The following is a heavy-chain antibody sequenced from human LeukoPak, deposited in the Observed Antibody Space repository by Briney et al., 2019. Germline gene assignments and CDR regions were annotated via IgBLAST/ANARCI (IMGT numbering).Heavy chain of an antibody. CDR1: GYTFTSYG. D-gene: IGHD6-13*01. CDR3: ARVIIAAADTEIDY. Sequence: ASVKVSCKASGYTFTSYGISWVRQAPGQGLEWMGWISAYNGNTNYAQKLQGRVTMTTDTSTSTAYMELRSLRSDDTAVYYCARVIIAAADTEIDYWGQGTLVTVSS. CDR2: ISAYNGNT. V-gene: IGHV1-18*01. J-gene: IGHJ4*02.